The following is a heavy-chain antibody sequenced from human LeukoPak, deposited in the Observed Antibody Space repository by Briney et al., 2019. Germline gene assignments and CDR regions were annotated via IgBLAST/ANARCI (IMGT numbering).Heavy chain of an antibody. Sequence: SETLSLTCSVSGYSFTSGHYWGWIRQPPGKGLEWIANIYHTGSAHYNPSLKSRVTISVDTSKNQFSLKLSSVTAADTAVYYCARGLGSYYYYYYMDVWGKGTTVTVSS. V-gene: IGHV4-38-2*02. J-gene: IGHJ6*03. CDR1: GYSFTSGHY. CDR3: ARGLGSYYYYYYMDV. CDR2: IYHTGSA. D-gene: IGHD7-27*01.